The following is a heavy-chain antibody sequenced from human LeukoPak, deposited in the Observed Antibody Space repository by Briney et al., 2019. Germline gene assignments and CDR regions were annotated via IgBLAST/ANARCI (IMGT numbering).Heavy chain of an antibody. J-gene: IGHJ5*02. CDR1: GGSFSGYY. Sequence: SETLSLTCAVYGGSFSGYYWSRIRQPPGKGLEWIGEINHSGSTNYSPSLKSRVTISVDTSKNQFSLKLSSVTAADTAVYYCAKAWLVRNWFDPWGQGTLVTVSS. V-gene: IGHV4-34*01. D-gene: IGHD6-19*01. CDR3: AKAWLVRNWFDP. CDR2: INHSGST.